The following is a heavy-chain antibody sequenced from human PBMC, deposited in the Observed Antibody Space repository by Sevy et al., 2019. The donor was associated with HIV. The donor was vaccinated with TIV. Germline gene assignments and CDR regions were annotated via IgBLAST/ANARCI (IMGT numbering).Heavy chain of an antibody. CDR2: TYYKSKWYN. CDR3: ARESRWFFFHFDY. D-gene: IGHD3-10*01. J-gene: IGHJ4*02. CDR1: GDSVSTYSAA. V-gene: IGHV6-1*01. Sequence: KQSQTLSLTCAISGDSVSTYSAAWNWIRQSPSRGLEWLGRTYYKSKWYNDYALSVKSRISINLDTPKNQISLQLNSVTPEDTAVYYCARESRWFFFHFDYWGQGTLVTVSS.